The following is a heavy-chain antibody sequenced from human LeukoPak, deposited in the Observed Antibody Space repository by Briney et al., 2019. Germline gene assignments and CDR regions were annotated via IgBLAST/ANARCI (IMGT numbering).Heavy chain of an antibody. CDR1: GDSFTSYW. D-gene: IGHD6-13*01. J-gene: IGHJ6*02. V-gene: IGHV5-51*01. CDR2: IYPGDSDT. CDR3: ARAAAGLKTYYYYYGMDV. Sequence: GESLKISCKGSGDSFTSYWIGWVRQMPGKGREWMGIIYPGDSDTRYSPSFQGQVTISADKSISTAYLQWSSLKASDTAMYYCARAAAGLKTYYYYYGMDVWGQGTTVTVSS.